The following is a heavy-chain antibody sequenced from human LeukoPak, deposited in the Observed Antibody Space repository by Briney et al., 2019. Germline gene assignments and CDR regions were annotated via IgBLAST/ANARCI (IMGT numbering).Heavy chain of an antibody. CDR2: ISAYNGNT. J-gene: IGHJ6*03. V-gene: IGHV1-18*01. CDR3: ARDRAPARIANYYYYYYMDV. CDR1: GYTFTSYG. Sequence: ASVKVSCKASGYTFTSYGISWVRQAPGQGLEWMGWISAYNGNTNYAQKLQGRVTMTTDTSTSTAYMELRSLRSDDTAVYYCARDRAPARIANYYYYYYMDVWGQGTTVTVSS. D-gene: IGHD6-13*01.